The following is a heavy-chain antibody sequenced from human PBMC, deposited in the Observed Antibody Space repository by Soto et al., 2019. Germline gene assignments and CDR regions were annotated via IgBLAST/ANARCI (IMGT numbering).Heavy chain of an antibody. D-gene: IGHD6-13*01. CDR3: ARDALSSSWYWGGYYYGMDV. V-gene: IGHV3-21*01. J-gene: IGHJ6*02. CDR1: GFTFSSYS. CDR2: ISSSSSYI. Sequence: EVQLVESGGGLVKPGGSLRLSCAASGFTFSSYSMNWVRQAPGKGLEWVSSISSSSSYIYYADSVKGRFTISRDNAKNSLYLQINSLRAEDTAVYYCARDALSSSWYWGGYYYGMDVWGQGTTVTVSS.